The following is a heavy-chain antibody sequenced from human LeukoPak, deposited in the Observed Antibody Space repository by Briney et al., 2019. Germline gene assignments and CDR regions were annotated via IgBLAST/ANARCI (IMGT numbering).Heavy chain of an antibody. CDR2: IYSGGST. D-gene: IGHD3-22*01. Sequence: GGSLRLSCAASGFTVSSNYMSWVRQAPGKGLEWVSVIYSGGSTYYADSVKGRFTISRDNSKNTLYLQMNSLRAEDTAVYYCARDLEDSSGNDYWGQGTLVTVSS. J-gene: IGHJ4*02. V-gene: IGHV3-53*01. CDR3: ARDLEDSSGNDY. CDR1: GFTVSSNY.